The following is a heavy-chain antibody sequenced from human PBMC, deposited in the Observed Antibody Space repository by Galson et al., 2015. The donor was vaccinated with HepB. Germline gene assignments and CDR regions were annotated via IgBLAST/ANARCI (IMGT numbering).Heavy chain of an antibody. J-gene: IGHJ4*02. V-gene: IGHV4-30-4*01. D-gene: IGHD2-2*01. CDR2: TYYSGIT. CDR3: ARTCISTSCQEGVDY. CDR1: GGSISSGDYY. Sequence: TLSLTCTVSGGSISSGDYYWSWIRQPPGKGLEWIGYTYYSGITHYNPSLKSRIAISVDTSKNQFSLRLSSVTAADTAVYYCARTCISTSCQEGVDYWGQGTLVTVSS.